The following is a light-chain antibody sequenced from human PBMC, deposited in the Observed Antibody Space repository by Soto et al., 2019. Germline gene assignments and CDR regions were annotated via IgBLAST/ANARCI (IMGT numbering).Light chain of an antibody. J-gene: IGKJ1*01. CDR2: GAS. CDR3: QQYCNSPWT. Sequence: EIVLTQSPGTLSLSPGERATLSCRASQSVGSSYLAWYLQKPGQAPRLLIYGASDRATGIPDRFSGSGSGTDVTLIISRLEPEDFAVYYCQQYCNSPWTFGHGTKVEIK. CDR1: QSVGSSY. V-gene: IGKV3-20*01.